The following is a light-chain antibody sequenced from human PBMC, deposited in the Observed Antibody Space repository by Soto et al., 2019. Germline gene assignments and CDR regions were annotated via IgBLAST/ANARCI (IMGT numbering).Light chain of an antibody. CDR1: STDVGGSNN. CDR3: CSYAVTFYV. CDR2: DVS. J-gene: IGLJ1*01. Sequence: QSALTQPRSVSGSHGQSVTISCTGTSTDVGGSNNVSWYQQHPGKAPKLMIYDVSERPSGVPDRFSGSKSGNTASLTIYGLKAEDEDDYHCCSYAVTFYVFGTGTKVTV. V-gene: IGLV2-11*01.